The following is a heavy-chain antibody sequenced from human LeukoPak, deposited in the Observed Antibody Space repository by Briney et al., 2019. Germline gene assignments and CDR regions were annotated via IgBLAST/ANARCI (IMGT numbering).Heavy chain of an antibody. CDR1: GFTFSNAW. CDR3: TTDYFDCSSTSCYRRYFDY. J-gene: IGHJ4*02. D-gene: IGHD2-2*01. Sequence: GGSLRLSCAASGFTFSNAWMSWVRQAPGKGLEWVGRIKSKTDGGTTDYAAPVKGRFTISRDDSKNTLYLQMNSLKTEDTAVYYCTTDYFDCSSTSCYRRYFDYWGQGTLVTVSS. V-gene: IGHV3-15*01. CDR2: IKSKTDGGTT.